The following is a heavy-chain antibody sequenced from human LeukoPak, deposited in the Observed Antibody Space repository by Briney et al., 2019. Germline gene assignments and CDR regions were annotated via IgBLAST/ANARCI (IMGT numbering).Heavy chain of an antibody. CDR1: GYTFTSYA. CDR3: ASPLMIAAAGIYYFDY. Sequence: ASVKVSCKASGYTFTSYAIHWVRQAPGQRLEWMGWINAGNGNTKYSQKFQGRVTITRDTSASTAYMELSSLRSEDTAVYYCASPLMIAAAGIYYFDYWGQGTLVTVSS. D-gene: IGHD6-13*01. CDR2: INAGNGNT. V-gene: IGHV1-3*01. J-gene: IGHJ4*02.